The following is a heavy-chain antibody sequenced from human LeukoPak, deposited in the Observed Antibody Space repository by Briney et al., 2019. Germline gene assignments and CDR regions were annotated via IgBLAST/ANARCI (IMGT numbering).Heavy chain of an antibody. D-gene: IGHD1-26*01. Sequence: GASVKVSCNVSGYTLTELSMHWVRQAPGKGLEWMGGFDPEDGETIYAQKFQGRVTMTEDTSTDTAYMELSSLRSEDTAVYYCATARVGATTSVLAFDIWGQGTMVTVSS. CDR1: GYTLTELS. J-gene: IGHJ3*02. V-gene: IGHV1-24*01. CDR2: FDPEDGET. CDR3: ATARVGATTSVLAFDI.